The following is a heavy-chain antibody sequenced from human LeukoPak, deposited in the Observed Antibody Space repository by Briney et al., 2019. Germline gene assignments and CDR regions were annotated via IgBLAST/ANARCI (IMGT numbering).Heavy chain of an antibody. J-gene: IGHJ4*02. V-gene: IGHV4-31*03. Sequence: SQTLSLTCTVSGDSMSSGGYYWSWIRPHPGKGLEWFGYIFSTGNTYYNPSLKSRLTISVDTSKNRFSLQLSFVTAADTAVYYCARTRLRGDPFDDWGQGTLVTVSS. CDR1: GDSMSSGGYY. D-gene: IGHD2-21*02. CDR3: ARTRLRGDPFDD. CDR2: IFSTGNT.